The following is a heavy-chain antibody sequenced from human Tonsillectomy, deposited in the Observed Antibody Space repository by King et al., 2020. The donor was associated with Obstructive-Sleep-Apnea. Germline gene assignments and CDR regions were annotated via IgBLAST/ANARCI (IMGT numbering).Heavy chain of an antibody. V-gene: IGHV3-9*01. CDR1: GFTFDDYA. J-gene: IGHJ4*02. CDR3: ARGSNGCYLGY. Sequence: VQLVESGGDLVQPGRSLRLSCAASGFTFDDYAMHWVRQAPGKGLEWVSGISWNSGSIGYADSVKGRFTISRDNAKNSLYLQMNSLRAEDTALYYWARGSNGCYLGYWGQGTLVTVSS. CDR2: ISWNSGSI. D-gene: IGHD6-25*01.